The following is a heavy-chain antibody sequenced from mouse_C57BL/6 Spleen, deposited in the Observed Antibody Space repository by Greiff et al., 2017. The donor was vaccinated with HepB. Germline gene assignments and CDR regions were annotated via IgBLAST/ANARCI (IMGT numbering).Heavy chain of an antibody. CDR2: IYPGDGDT. J-gene: IGHJ4*01. CDR3: ARSIITTGLYAMDY. CDR1: GYAFSSYW. Sequence: QVQLQQSGAELVKPGASVKISCKASGYAFSSYWMNWVKQRPGKGLEWIGQIYPGDGDTNYNGKFKGKATLTADKSSSTAYMQLSSLTSEDSAVYFCARSIITTGLYAMDYWGQGTSVTVSS. V-gene: IGHV1-80*01. D-gene: IGHD1-1*01.